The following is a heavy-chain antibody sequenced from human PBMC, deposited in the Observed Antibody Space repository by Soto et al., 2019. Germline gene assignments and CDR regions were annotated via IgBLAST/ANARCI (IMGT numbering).Heavy chain of an antibody. Sequence: QVQLVQSGAEVKKPGASVRVSCKTSGYTFASYDINWVRQATGQGLEWMGWMNPNTDNSGYAQKFQGRVTMTSHTSISTAYLDLSSLRSEETAIYYCASNPRGITIYDYWGQGTLVTVSS. CDR2: MNPNTDNS. CDR3: ASNPRGITIYDY. CDR1: GYTFASYD. D-gene: IGHD3-3*01. V-gene: IGHV1-8*01. J-gene: IGHJ4*02.